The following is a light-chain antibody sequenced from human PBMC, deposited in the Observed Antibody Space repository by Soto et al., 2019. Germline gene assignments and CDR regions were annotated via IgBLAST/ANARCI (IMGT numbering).Light chain of an antibody. V-gene: IGKV1-39*01. J-gene: IGKJ1*01. Sequence: DIQMTQSPSSLSASVGDRVTITCRASQIISGYLNWYQQKPGKAANLLIYAASNLQSGVPSRFGGSGSGTDFTLTISSLQPEDFATYYCQQTYSYPWAFGQGTKVELK. CDR1: QIISGY. CDR3: QQTYSYPWA. CDR2: AAS.